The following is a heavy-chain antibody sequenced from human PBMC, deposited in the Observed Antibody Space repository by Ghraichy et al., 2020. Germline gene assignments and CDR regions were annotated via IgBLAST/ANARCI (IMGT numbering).Heavy chain of an antibody. J-gene: IGHJ4*02. CDR3: ARGASGWPIEY. D-gene: IGHD6-19*01. Sequence: ASVKVSCKASGYTFTSYAIKWVRQATGQGLEWMGWMNPNSDDTGYAQKFQGRVTMTRNISISTAYLELSSLTSEDTAVYYCARGASGWPIEYWGQGTLVTVSS. CDR2: MNPNSDDT. CDR1: GYTFTSYA. V-gene: IGHV1-8*01.